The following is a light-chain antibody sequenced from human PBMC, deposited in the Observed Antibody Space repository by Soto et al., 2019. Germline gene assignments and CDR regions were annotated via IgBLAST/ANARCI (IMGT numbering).Light chain of an antibody. CDR3: SSYTTRSTHVV. Sequence: QSALTQPASVSGSPGQSITISFTGTSSDVGAYDYVSWCQQHPGKAPKLIIYEVSYRPSGVSSRFSGSKSGNRASLTISGLQAEDEADYYCSSYTTRSTHVVFGGGTKLTVL. CDR2: EVS. J-gene: IGLJ2*01. CDR1: SSDVGAYDY. V-gene: IGLV2-14*01.